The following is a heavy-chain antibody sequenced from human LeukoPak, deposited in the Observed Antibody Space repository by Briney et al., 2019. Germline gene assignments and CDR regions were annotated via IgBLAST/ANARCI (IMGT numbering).Heavy chain of an antibody. D-gene: IGHD3-22*01. J-gene: IGHJ4*02. CDR1: GGSISSYY. Sequence: PSETLSLTCTVSGGSISSYYWSWIRQPPGKGLEWIGYIYYSGSTNYNPSLKSRVTISVDTSKNQFSLKLSSVTAADTAVYYCARDGGWDSSGYYGIDYWGQGTLVTVSS. CDR3: ARDGGWDSSGYYGIDY. V-gene: IGHV4-59*01. CDR2: IYYSGST.